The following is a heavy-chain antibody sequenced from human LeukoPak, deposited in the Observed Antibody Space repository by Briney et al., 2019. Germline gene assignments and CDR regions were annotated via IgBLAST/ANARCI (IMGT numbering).Heavy chain of an antibody. J-gene: IGHJ4*02. CDR2: TYYRSKWYN. CDR1: GDSVSSNSAA. D-gene: IGHD3-22*01. V-gene: IGHV6-1*01. Sequence: SQTLSLTCAISGDSVSSNSAAWNWVRQSPSRGLEWLGRTYYRSKWYNDYAVSVKSRITINPDTSKNQFSLQLNSVTPEDTAVYYCARVPDYYDSSGYPQFYFDYWGQGTLVTVSS. CDR3: ARVPDYYDSSGYPQFYFDY.